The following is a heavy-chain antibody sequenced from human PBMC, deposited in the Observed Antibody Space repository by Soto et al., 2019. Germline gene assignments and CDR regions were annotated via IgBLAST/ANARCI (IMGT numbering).Heavy chain of an antibody. V-gene: IGHV3-74*01. CDR1: GFTLSSFY. CDR3: ARGPGSISAAEDH. CDR2: INGDGSST. Sequence: EVQLEESGGGLVQPGGSLRLSCAASGFTLSSFYMHWLRQSPGKGLVWVSRINGDGSSTIYADSVKGRFTISRDNAKNTVYLQMNSRRVEDTAGYYCARGPGSISAAEDHWGQGTLVTVSS. J-gene: IGHJ4*02. D-gene: IGHD6-13*01.